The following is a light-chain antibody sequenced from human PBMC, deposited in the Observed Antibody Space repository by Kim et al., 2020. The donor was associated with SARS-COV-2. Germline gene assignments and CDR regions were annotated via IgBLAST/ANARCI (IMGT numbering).Light chain of an antibody. CDR2: GAS. V-gene: IGKV3-20*01. Sequence: SPGERATLSCRASQSVSSSYLVWYQQKPGQAPRLLIYGASSRATGIPDRFSGSGSGTDFTLTISRLEPEDFAVYYCQQYDSSLWTFGQGTKVDIK. J-gene: IGKJ1*01. CDR3: QQYDSSLWT. CDR1: QSVSSSY.